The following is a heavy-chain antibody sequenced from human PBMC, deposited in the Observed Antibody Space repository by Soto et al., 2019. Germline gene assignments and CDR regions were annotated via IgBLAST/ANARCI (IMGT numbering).Heavy chain of an antibody. J-gene: IGHJ4*02. Sequence: GGSLRLSCAASGFTFSGFAMNWVRQSPGKGLEWISYIKTSTGTTHYADSVKGRFTISRDNAKNSVYLQMNSLRDEDTAVYYCARGSLIHFDYWGQGALVTVSS. CDR2: IKTSTGTT. CDR3: ARGSLIHFDY. V-gene: IGHV3-48*02. CDR1: GFTFSGFA.